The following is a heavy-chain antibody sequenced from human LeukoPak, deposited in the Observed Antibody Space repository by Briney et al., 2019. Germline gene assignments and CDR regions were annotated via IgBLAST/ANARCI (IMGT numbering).Heavy chain of an antibody. V-gene: IGHV1-69*01. CDR1: GGTFISYA. Sequence: SVKVSCKASGGTFISYAISWVRQAPGQGLEWMGGIIPIFGTANYAQKFQGRVTITADESTSTAYMELSSLRSEDTAVYYCATATIFGVVAYFDYWGQGTLVTVSS. CDR2: IIPIFGTA. J-gene: IGHJ4*02. CDR3: ATATIFGVVAYFDY. D-gene: IGHD3-3*01.